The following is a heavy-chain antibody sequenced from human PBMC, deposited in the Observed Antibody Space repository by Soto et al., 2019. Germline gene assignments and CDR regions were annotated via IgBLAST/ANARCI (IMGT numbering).Heavy chain of an antibody. CDR1: GYTFTSYY. V-gene: IGHV1-46*01. D-gene: IGHD3-3*01. CDR3: AKAVDFWSGYPYYYGMDV. J-gene: IGHJ6*02. CDR2: INASGGST. Sequence: QVQLVQSGAEVKKPGASVMVSCKASGYTFTSYYMHWVRQAPGPGLEWIGIINASGGSTSYAQKFQCRVHITHKTSTSTVYMEMSSLRSEDTAVYYCAKAVDFWSGYPYYYGMDVWSQATTVTVSS.